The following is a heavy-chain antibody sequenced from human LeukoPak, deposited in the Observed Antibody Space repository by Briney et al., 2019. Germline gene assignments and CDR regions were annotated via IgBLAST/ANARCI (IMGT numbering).Heavy chain of an antibody. V-gene: IGHV1-18*01. CDR2: ISAYNGNT. CDR3: ARGRRATVTTEVDY. J-gene: IGHJ4*02. CDR1: GYTFTSYG. Sequence: ASVKVSCKASGYTFTSYGISWVRQAPGQGLEWMGWISAYNGNTNYAQKLQGRVTMTTDASTSTAYMELRSLRSGDTAVYYCARGRRATVTTEVDYWGQGTLVTVSS. D-gene: IGHD4-17*01.